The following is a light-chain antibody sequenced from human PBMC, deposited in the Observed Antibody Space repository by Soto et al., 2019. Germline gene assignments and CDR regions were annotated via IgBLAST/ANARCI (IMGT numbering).Light chain of an antibody. CDR2: DAS. Sequence: DIQMTQSPSSLSASVGDRFTITGQASHDISNYLNWYQQRPGKAPTLLXYDASNLQTGVPSSFSGSGSATDFTFTISSLQTEDIATYYCQLYDSLHLLTFGGGTKVDIK. CDR3: QLYDSLHLLT. V-gene: IGKV1-33*01. CDR1: HDISNY. J-gene: IGKJ4*01.